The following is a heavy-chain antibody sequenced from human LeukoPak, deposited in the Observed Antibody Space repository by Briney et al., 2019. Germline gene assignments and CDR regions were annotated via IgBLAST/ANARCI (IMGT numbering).Heavy chain of an antibody. CDR2: IDHRGDT. CDR3: ARGATISETGYFDF. CDR1: GGSFSRY. Sequence: SETLSLTCAVYGGSFSRYWSWIRQSPGKGLEWIAEIDHRGDTNYNPSVKSRVTISVDTSKNQFSLKVRSLSAADTAVYYCARGATISETGYFDFWGQGTLVTVSS. J-gene: IGHJ4*03. D-gene: IGHD5-24*01. V-gene: IGHV4-34*01.